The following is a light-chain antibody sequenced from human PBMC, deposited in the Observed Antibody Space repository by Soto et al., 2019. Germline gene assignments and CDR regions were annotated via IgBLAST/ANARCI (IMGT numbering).Light chain of an antibody. Sequence: EIVLTQSPGTLSLSPGERATLSCRASQSVSSSYLAWYQQKPGQAPRLLIYGASIRATGIPDRFSGSGSGTDFTLTISSLEPEDFAVYYCQQYGSSPPITFGQGKRLEIK. V-gene: IGKV3-20*01. CDR1: QSVSSSY. J-gene: IGKJ5*01. CDR2: GAS. CDR3: QQYGSSPPIT.